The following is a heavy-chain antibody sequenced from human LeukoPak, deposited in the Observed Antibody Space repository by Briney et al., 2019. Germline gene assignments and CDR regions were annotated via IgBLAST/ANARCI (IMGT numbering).Heavy chain of an antibody. D-gene: IGHD5-12*01. CDR1: GGSISSYS. V-gene: IGHV4-59*01. Sequence: SETLSLTCTVSGGSISSYSCSWIRQPPGKGLEWIGYIYYSGSTYYNPSLKSRVTISVDTSKNQFSLKLSSVTAADTAVYYCARDSSGYDTLDYWGQGTLVTVSS. CDR2: IYYSGST. J-gene: IGHJ4*02. CDR3: ARDSSGYDTLDY.